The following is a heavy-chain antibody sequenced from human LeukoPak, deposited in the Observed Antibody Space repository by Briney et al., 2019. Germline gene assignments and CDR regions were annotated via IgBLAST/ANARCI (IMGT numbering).Heavy chain of an antibody. D-gene: IGHD6-13*01. Sequence: SETLSLTCTVSGCTISSGSYSWNWIGQPAGKGLECNGRICSSRTTHYNPSLKSRVTISVDTSKNQFSLKLSSVTAADTAVYYCARVNIVREAAGNPRAGPYFYYYMDVWGKGTTVTISS. V-gene: IGHV4-61*02. CDR3: ARVNIVREAAGNPRAGPYFYYYMDV. J-gene: IGHJ6*03. CDR1: GCTISSGSYS. CDR2: ICSSRTT.